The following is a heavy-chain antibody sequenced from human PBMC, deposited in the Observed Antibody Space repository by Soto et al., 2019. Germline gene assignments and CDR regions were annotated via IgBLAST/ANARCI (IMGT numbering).Heavy chain of an antibody. Sequence: EVQLVESGGGLVQPGGSLKLSCAASGFIFSGSAVHWVRQASGKGLEWVGRIRSKTNSYATAYAASVKGRFTISRDDSKNTAYLQMNSLKTEDTAVYYCTRHEVYCSNSVCGFDYWGQGTLVTVSS. CDR1: GFIFSGSA. V-gene: IGHV3-73*02. CDR3: TRHEVYCSNSVCGFDY. D-gene: IGHD2-8*01. CDR2: IRSKTNSYAT. J-gene: IGHJ4*02.